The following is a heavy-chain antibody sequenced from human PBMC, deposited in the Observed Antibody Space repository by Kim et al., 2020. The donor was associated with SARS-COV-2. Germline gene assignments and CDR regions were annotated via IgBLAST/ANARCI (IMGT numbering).Heavy chain of an antibody. V-gene: IGHV4-59*08. J-gene: IGHJ4*02. CDR1: GGSISSYY. CDR3: ARRPLDSSGWYFDY. CDR2: IYYSGST. Sequence: SETLSLTCTVSGGSISSYYWSWIRQPPGKGLEWIGYIYYSGSTNYNPSLKSRVTISVDTSKNQFSLKLSSVTAADTAVYYCARRPLDSSGWYFDYWGQGT. D-gene: IGHD6-19*01.